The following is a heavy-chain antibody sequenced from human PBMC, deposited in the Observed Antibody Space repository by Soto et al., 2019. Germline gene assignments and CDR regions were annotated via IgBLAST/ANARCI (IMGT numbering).Heavy chain of an antibody. CDR1: GFTFSDYY. CDR2: ISSSGASI. J-gene: IGHJ5*02. Sequence: LRLSCAASGFTFSDYYMSWIRQAPGKGLEWVSYISSSGASIYYADSVKGRFTISRDNAENSLSLQMNSLRAEDTAVYYCVRGGWSSSGGIAASWGQETQVTVSS. V-gene: IGHV3-11*01. D-gene: IGHD6-13*01. CDR3: VRGGWSSSGGIAAS.